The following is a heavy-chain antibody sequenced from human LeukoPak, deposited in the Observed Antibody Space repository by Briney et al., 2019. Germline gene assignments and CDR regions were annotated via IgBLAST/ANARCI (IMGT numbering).Heavy chain of an antibody. CDR1: GFTFSSYA. CDR3: AKHREGGSITIFGVVIMSAFDI. CDR2: ISYDGSNK. J-gene: IGHJ3*02. D-gene: IGHD3-3*01. Sequence: RGSLRLSCAASGFTFSSYAMHWVRQAPGKGLEWVAVISYDGSNKYYADSVKGRFTISRDNSKNTLYLQMNSLRAEDTAVYYCAKHREGGSITIFGVVIMSAFDIWGQGTMVTVSS. V-gene: IGHV3-30-3*02.